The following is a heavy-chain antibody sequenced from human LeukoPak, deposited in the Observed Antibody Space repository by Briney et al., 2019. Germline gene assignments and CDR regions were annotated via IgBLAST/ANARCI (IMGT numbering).Heavy chain of an antibody. J-gene: IGHJ6*02. CDR1: GFAFSSYW. CDR2: IKQDGSER. Sequence: GGSLRLSCAASGFAFSSYWLSWVRQAPGKGLEWVANIKQDGSERHYVDSMKGRFTISRDNAKNSLYLQMHSLRPEDTAVYYCARYCGGDCYGMDVWGQGTTVTLSS. V-gene: IGHV3-7*01. D-gene: IGHD2-21*01. CDR3: ARYCGGDCYGMDV.